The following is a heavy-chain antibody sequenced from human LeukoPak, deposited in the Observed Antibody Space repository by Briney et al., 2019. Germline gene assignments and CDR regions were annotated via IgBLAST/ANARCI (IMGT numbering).Heavy chain of an antibody. D-gene: IGHD5-24*01. CDR2: ISYDGSNK. Sequence: PGRSLRLSCAASGFTFSSYAMHWVRQAPGKGLEWVAVISYDGSNKYYADSVKGRFTISRDNSKNTLYLQMNSLRAEDTAVYFCARESLPRYYFDQWGQGTLVTVSS. CDR1: GFTFSSYA. J-gene: IGHJ4*02. CDR3: ARESLPRYYFDQ. V-gene: IGHV3-30*04.